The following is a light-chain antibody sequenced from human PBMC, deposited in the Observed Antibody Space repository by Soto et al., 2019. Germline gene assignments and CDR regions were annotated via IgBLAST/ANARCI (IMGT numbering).Light chain of an antibody. CDR1: NIGSKS. V-gene: IGLV3-21*04. CDR3: QVWDSSSDLL. Sequence: SYELTQPPSVSVAPGKTARITCGGNNIGSKSVHWYQQKPGQAPVLVIYYDSDRPSVIPERFSGSNSGNTATLTISRVEAGDEADYYCQVWDSSSDLLFGGGTKLTVL. CDR2: YDS. J-gene: IGLJ2*01.